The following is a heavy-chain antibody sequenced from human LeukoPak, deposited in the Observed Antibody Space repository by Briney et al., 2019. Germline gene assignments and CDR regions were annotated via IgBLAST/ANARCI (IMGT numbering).Heavy chain of an antibody. V-gene: IGHV4-4*07. CDR1: GGSISSYY. Sequence: SETLSLTCSVSGGSISSYYWSWIRQPAGKGLEWIGRIYTSGSTNYNPSLKSRVTMSVDTSKSQFSLKLSSVTAADTAVYYCARDDSITGYYYYYMDVWGKGTTVTVSS. CDR3: ARDDSITGYYYYYMDV. CDR2: IYTSGST. J-gene: IGHJ6*03. D-gene: IGHD3-10*01.